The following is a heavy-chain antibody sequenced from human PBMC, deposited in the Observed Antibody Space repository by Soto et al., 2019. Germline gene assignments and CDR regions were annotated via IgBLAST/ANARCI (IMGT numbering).Heavy chain of an antibody. Sequence: QVQLVQSGAEVKKPGASVKVSCKASGYNFTSYGISWVRPAPAQGLERMGWISAYNANTHYALKRKAKVTMTSDNSTRTAYMQQRSLRSDDTALYYCAISPPDDYYDSSCPPLFYYRGQGSLVTVSS. CDR1: GYNFTSYG. D-gene: IGHD3-22*01. CDR2: ISAYNANT. J-gene: IGHJ4*02. CDR3: AISPPDDYYDSSCPPLFYY. V-gene: IGHV1-18*01.